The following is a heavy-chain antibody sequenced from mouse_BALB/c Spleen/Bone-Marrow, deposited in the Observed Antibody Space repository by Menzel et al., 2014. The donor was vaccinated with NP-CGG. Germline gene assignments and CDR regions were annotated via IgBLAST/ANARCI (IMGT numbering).Heavy chain of an antibody. Sequence: EVKLVESGGGLVQPKGSLKLSCAASGFTFNTYAMNWVRPAPGKGLEWVACIRSNSNNYETYYADSVKVRFTISKADSQSIHYLQMMNLKTEKTAVYDCVRHEGGYGYYAWFAYWGQGTLVTVSA. CDR2: IRSNSNNYET. D-gene: IGHD2-3*01. V-gene: IGHV10-1*02. CDR3: VRHEGGYGYYAWFAY. J-gene: IGHJ3*01. CDR1: GFTFNTYA.